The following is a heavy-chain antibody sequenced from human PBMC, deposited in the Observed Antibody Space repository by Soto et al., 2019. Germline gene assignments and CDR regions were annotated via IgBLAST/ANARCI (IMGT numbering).Heavy chain of an antibody. J-gene: IGHJ4*02. CDR2: ISPWKGNT. CDR3: ARDLDPSGSYYTDY. CDR1: GYNFMPYG. Sequence: ASVKVSCKASGYNFMPYGVNWVRQAPGQGLEWMGWISPWKGNTNYAQSSQGRVTMTTDTSTSTAYMELRSLTSDDTAVYYCARDLDPSGSYYTDYWGPGTLVTVSS. D-gene: IGHD3-10*01. V-gene: IGHV1-18*04.